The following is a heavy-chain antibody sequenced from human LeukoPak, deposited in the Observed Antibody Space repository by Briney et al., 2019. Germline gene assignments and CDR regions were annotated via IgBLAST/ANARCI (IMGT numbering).Heavy chain of an antibody. CDR3: ARDAGNSGYGCDL. Sequence: GGSLRLSCAASGFIFSQYSMNWVRQAPGEGLEWVSHIRSSSETFYADSVKGRFTISRDNARNSLYLQMNNLRGEDTAIYYCARDAGNSGYGCDLWGQGTLVTVSS. CDR1: GFIFSQYS. D-gene: IGHD5-12*01. CDR2: IRSSSET. V-gene: IGHV3-48*01. J-gene: IGHJ5*02.